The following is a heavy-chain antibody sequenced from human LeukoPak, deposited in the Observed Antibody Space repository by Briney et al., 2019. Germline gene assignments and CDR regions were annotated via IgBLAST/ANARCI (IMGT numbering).Heavy chain of an antibody. D-gene: IGHD2-15*01. V-gene: IGHV3-33*01. CDR3: VRGSGGNGYGYWGDY. J-gene: IGHJ4*02. CDR2: IWFHGGEI. Sequence: AGGSLRPSCAASGFTFSHYGMHWVRQAPGMGLEWVAVIWFHGGEIHYPDSVKGRFTISRDNSKNTLYLQMDNLRADDTAVYYCVRGSGGNGYGYWGDYWGQGTLVTVSP. CDR1: GFTFSHYG.